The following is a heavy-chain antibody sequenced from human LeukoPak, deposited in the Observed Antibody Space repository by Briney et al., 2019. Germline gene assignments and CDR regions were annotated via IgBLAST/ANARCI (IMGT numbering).Heavy chain of an antibody. V-gene: IGHV1-2*04. Sequence: GASVKVSCKASGYTFTSYGISWVRQAPGQGLEWMGWINPNSGGTNYAQKFQGWVTMTRDTSISTAYMELSRLRSDDTAVYYCARDTPLSSRGTAFDIWGQGTMVTVSS. D-gene: IGHD6-13*01. CDR1: GYTFTSYG. J-gene: IGHJ3*02. CDR2: INPNSGGT. CDR3: ARDTPLSSRGTAFDI.